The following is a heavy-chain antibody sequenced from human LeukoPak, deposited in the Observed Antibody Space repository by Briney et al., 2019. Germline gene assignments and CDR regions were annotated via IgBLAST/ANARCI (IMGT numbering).Heavy chain of an antibody. V-gene: IGHV4-59*01. CDR1: GGSISSYY. CDR2: VYYSGSI. Sequence: SETLSLTCAASGGSISSYYWSWIRQPPGKGLEWIGYVYYSGSINYSPSLNSRLTISVDTSKNQFSLKLSSVTAADTAVYYCARWGYYFDYWGQGTLVTISS. CDR3: ARWGYYFDY. J-gene: IGHJ4*02. D-gene: IGHD7-27*01.